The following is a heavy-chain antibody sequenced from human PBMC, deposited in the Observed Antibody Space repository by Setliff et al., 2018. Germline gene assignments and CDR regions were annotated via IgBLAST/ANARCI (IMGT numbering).Heavy chain of an antibody. D-gene: IGHD2-8*01. V-gene: IGHV1-18*01. CDR1: THTFINYG. J-gene: IGHJ6*02. CDR2: ISGSSGDA. Sequence: ASVKVSCKASTHTFINYGMSWVRQIPGHGLEWMGWISGSSGDASYAQKFQGRVIITLDTLTTTAYMELRSLRSDDTAVYYCARDSRIRFTKEEGGAYYYGMDVWGQGTTVTVSS. CDR3: ARDSRIRFTKEEGGAYYYGMDV.